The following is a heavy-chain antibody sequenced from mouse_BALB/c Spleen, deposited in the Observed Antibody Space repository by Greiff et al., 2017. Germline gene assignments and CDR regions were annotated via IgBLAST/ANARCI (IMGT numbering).Heavy chain of an antibody. CDR3: ARVTTVVAGFDY. CDR2: IYPGDGDT. D-gene: IGHD1-1*01. V-gene: IGHV1-82*01. Sequence: VKLMESGPELVKPGASVKISCKASGYAFSSSWMNWVKQRPGQGLEWIGRIYPGDGDTNYNGKFKGKATLTADKSSSTAYMQLSSLTSVDSAVYFCARVTTVVAGFDYWGQGTTLTVSS. J-gene: IGHJ2*01. CDR1: GYAFSSSW.